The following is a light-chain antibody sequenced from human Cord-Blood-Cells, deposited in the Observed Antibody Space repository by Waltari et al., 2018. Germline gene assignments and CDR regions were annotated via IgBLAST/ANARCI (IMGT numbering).Light chain of an antibody. CDR2: EDS. CDR3: YSTDSSGNHYV. Sequence: YELTQPPSVSVSPGQADTITCSGDELPAKYAYRYQQKSGQAPVLVIYEDSKRPPGIPERFSGSSSGTMATLTISGAQVEDEADYYCYSTDSSGNHYVFGTGTKVTVL. V-gene: IGLV3-10*01. CDR1: ELPAKY. J-gene: IGLJ1*01.